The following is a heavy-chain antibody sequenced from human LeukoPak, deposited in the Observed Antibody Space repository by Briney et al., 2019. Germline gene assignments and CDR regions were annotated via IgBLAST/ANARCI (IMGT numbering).Heavy chain of an antibody. J-gene: IGHJ4*02. Sequence: PGRSLRLSCAGSGFAFSDYYMTWIRQAPGRGLEFISYISGSGNSIVYADSVKGRFTISRDNAKNSLYLQMNSLRDEDTAVYYCAREPRLAVYWGQGTLVTVSS. CDR3: AREPRLAVY. V-gene: IGHV3-11*01. CDR2: ISGSGNSI. CDR1: GFAFSDYY. D-gene: IGHD6-19*01.